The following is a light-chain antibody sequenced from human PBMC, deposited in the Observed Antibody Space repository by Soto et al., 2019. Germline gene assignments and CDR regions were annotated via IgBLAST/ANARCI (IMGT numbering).Light chain of an antibody. Sequence: DIPMTQSPSTLSASLGDRVTITCRASQSISSLLAWYQQKPGKAPKLLIYDASSLGSGVPSRFSGSGSGTEFTLTISSLQPDDFATYHCQQFKSYWTFGQGTKVEIK. J-gene: IGKJ1*01. CDR1: QSISSL. V-gene: IGKV1-5*01. CDR2: DAS. CDR3: QQFKSYWT.